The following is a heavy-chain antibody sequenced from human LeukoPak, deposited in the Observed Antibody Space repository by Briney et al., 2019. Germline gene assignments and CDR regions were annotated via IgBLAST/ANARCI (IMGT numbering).Heavy chain of an antibody. CDR3: ARDKFGYCSGGSCYGWFDP. CDR1: GGSISSGGYY. D-gene: IGHD2-15*01. V-gene: IGHV4-30-2*01. Sequence: SQTLSLTCTVSGGSISSGGYYWSWIRQPPGKGLEWIRYIYHSGSTYYNPSLKSRVTISVDTSKNQFSLKLSSVTAADTAVYYCARDKFGYCSGGSCYGWFDPWGQGTLVTVSS. J-gene: IGHJ5*02. CDR2: IYHSGST.